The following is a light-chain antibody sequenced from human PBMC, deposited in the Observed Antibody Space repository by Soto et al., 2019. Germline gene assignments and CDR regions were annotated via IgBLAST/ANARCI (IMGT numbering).Light chain of an antibody. CDR1: QSVSGSY. CDR3: QQYGSSPIT. Sequence: EIVLTQSPGTLSLSPGERATLSCRASQSVSGSYLAWYRHKPGQAPRLLIYGASSRATGIPDRFSGSGSGTAFTLTISRLEPEDFAVYYCQQYGSSPITFGQGTRREIK. J-gene: IGKJ5*01. CDR2: GAS. V-gene: IGKV3-20*01.